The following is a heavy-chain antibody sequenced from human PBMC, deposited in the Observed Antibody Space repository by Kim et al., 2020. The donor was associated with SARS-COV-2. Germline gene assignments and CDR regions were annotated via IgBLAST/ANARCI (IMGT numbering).Heavy chain of an antibody. CDR1: GGSVSSGTYY. V-gene: IGHV4-61*01. CDR2: ISYSGST. Sequence: SETLSLTCTVSGGSVSSGTYYWSWARQSPGKGPEWIGYISYSGSTKYNPSLKSRVTISVDTSNNQFSLRLSSVTAADTAVYYCARVTSVTTFDYWGRGTL. D-gene: IGHD4-17*01. J-gene: IGHJ4*02. CDR3: ARVTSVTTFDY.